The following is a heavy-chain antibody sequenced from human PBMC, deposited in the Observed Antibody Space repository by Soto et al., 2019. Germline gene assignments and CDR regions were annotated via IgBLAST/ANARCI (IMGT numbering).Heavy chain of an antibody. Sequence: QVQLVQSGAEVKKPGSSVKVSCKASGGTFSSYTISWVRQAPGQGLEWMGGSIPTFGTADYAQKFQGRVTITAAESTSTGYMELSSLRSEDTALYYCASPSCGAACYYYGMDVWGQGTAVTVSS. CDR2: SIPTFGTA. D-gene: IGHD2-21*01. CDR1: GGTFSSYT. V-gene: IGHV1-69*12. CDR3: ASPSCGAACYYYGMDV. J-gene: IGHJ6*02.